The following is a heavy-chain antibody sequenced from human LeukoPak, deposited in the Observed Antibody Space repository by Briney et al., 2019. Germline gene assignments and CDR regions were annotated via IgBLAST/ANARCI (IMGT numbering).Heavy chain of an antibody. CDR3: ARVRSGSDDWVDP. D-gene: IGHD3-3*01. CDR1: GFTFSTYW. CDR2: IDTVGSTT. V-gene: IGHV3-74*03. Sequence: GGSLRLSCAASGFTFSTYWMHWVRQAPGKGLVWVSCIDTVGSTTTYADSVKGRLTISRDNAKNTLHLQMSSLTADDTGVYYCARVRSGSDDWVDPWGQGTLVTVSS. J-gene: IGHJ5*02.